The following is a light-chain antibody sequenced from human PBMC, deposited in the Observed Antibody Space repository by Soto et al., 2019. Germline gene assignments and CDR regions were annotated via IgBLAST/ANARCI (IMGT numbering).Light chain of an antibody. J-gene: IGLJ2*01. CDR2: DVS. CDR1: SSDVGGYNY. V-gene: IGLV2-14*01. Sequence: QSALTQPASVSGSPGQSITISCTGTSSDVGGYNYVSWYRQHPGKAPKLMIYDVSNRPSGVSNRFSGSKSGNTASLTISGLQAEDEADYYCSSYTSSSTLAVFGGGTKVTVL. CDR3: SSYTSSSTLAV.